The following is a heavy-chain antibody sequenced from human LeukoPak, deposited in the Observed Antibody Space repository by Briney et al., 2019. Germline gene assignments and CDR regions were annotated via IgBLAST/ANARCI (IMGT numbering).Heavy chain of an antibody. CDR1: GYTFTSHG. CDR3: ARGDPLGSYQLLSLDDY. CDR2: IGAYNGNT. J-gene: IGHJ4*02. V-gene: IGHV1-18*01. Sequence: ASVKVSCKASGYTFTSHGISWVRQAPGQGLEWMGWIGAYNGNTNYAQKLQGRVTMTTDTSTSTAYMELRSLRSDDTAVYYCARGDPLGSYQLLSLDDYWGQGTLVTVSS. D-gene: IGHD2-2*01.